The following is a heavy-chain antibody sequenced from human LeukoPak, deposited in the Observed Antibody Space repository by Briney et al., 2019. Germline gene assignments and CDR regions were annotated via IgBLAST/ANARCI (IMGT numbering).Heavy chain of an antibody. Sequence: SETLSLTCTVSGGSISSYYWSWIRQPPGKGLEWIGYIYHSGSTYYNPSLKSRVTISVDRSKNQFSLKLSSVTAADTAVYYCARVIVGATPPNYYYYMDVWGKGTTVTVSS. CDR1: GGSISSYY. D-gene: IGHD1-26*01. CDR2: IYHSGST. CDR3: ARVIVGATPPNYYYYMDV. J-gene: IGHJ6*03. V-gene: IGHV4-59*12.